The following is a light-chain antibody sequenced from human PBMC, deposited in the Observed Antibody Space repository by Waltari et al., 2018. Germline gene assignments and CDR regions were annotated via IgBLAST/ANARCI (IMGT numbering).Light chain of an antibody. CDR2: DVD. V-gene: IGLV2-11*01. J-gene: IGLJ2*01. CDR3: CAYAGDFL. CDR1: SSDVGGYDY. Sequence: QPALTQPRPVSGSPGQSVTISCPGRSSDVGGYDYVSWYRQYPGTAPKLILHDVDKRPSGVPDRFSGSKSGNTASLTISGLQAEDEADYYCCAYAGDFLFGGGTKLTVL.